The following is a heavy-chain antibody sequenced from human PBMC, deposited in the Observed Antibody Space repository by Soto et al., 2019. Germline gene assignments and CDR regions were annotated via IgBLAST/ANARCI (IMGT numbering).Heavy chain of an antibody. V-gene: IGHV3-13*05. D-gene: IGHD3-3*01. CDR1: GFTFSSYD. CDR2: IGTAGDP. J-gene: IGHJ4*02. Sequence: PGGSLRLSCAASGFTFSSYDMHWVRQATGKGLEWVSAIGTAGDPYYPGSVKGRFTISRENAKNSLYLQMNSLRAGDTAVYYCARSLYDFWSGYYDYWGQGTLVTVSS. CDR3: ARSLYDFWSGYYDY.